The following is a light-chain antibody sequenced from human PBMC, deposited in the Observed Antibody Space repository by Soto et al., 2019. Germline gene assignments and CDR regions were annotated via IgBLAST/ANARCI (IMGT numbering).Light chain of an antibody. Sequence: QSVLTQPPSASGTPGQRVTISCSGGSYNIGTNAVNWYQQLPGTAPKLLIYNNNQRPSGVPDRFSGSKSGTSASLAISGLQSEDEADYYCAAWDDSLNGYVFGTGTQLTVL. CDR3: AAWDDSLNGYV. J-gene: IGLJ1*01. CDR2: NNN. CDR1: SYNIGTNA. V-gene: IGLV1-44*01.